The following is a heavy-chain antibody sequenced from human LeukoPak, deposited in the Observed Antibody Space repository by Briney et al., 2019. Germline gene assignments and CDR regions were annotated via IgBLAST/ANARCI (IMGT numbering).Heavy chain of an antibody. CDR3: AKGNYGSGSYFDY. V-gene: IGHV3-74*01. D-gene: IGHD3-10*01. CDR2: INSDGSST. J-gene: IGHJ4*02. Sequence: PGGSLRLSCAASGFTFSSYWMHWVRQAPGKGLVWVSRINSDGSSTSYADSVKGRFTISRDNSKNTLYLQMNSLRAEDTAVYYCAKGNYGSGSYFDYWGQGTLVTVSS. CDR1: GFTFSSYW.